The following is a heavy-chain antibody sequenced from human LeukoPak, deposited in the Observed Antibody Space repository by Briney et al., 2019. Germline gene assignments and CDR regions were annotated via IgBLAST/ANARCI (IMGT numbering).Heavy chain of an antibody. Sequence: SETLSLTCAVYGGSFSGYYWSWIRQPPGKGLEWIGEINHSGSTNYNPSLKSRVTISVDTSKNQFSLKLSPVTAADTAVYYCARGTCSGGSCYLNTSPFDYWGQGTLVTVSS. CDR1: GGSFSGYY. CDR3: ARGTCSGGSCYLNTSPFDY. V-gene: IGHV4-34*01. CDR2: INHSGST. J-gene: IGHJ4*02. D-gene: IGHD2-15*01.